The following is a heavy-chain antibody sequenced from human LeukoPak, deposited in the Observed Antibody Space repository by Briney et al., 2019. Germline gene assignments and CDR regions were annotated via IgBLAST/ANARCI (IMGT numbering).Heavy chain of an antibody. CDR3: ARGRPPHDYGTLFDY. CDR1: GGSISSYY. J-gene: IGHJ4*02. CDR2: IYYSEST. Sequence: PSETLSLTCTVSGGSISSYYWSWIRQPPGKGLEWIGYIYYSESTNYNPSLQSRATISVDTSKKQFSLKLSSVTAADTAVYYCARGRPPHDYGTLFDYWGQGTLVTVSS. V-gene: IGHV4-59*01. D-gene: IGHD4-17*01.